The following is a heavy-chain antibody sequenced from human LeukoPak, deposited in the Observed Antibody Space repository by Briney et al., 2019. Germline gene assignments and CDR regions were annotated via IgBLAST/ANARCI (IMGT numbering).Heavy chain of an antibody. CDR2: ISAYNGNT. D-gene: IGHD5-24*01. CDR1: GYTFTSYG. J-gene: IGHJ4*02. CDR3: ARNVEMTYYFDY. V-gene: IGHV1-18*01. Sequence: ASVKVSCKASGYTFTSYGISWVRQAPGQGLEWMGWISAYNGNTNYAQKLHGRVTMTTDTSTSTAYMELRSLRSDDTAVYYCARNVEMTYYFDYWGQGTLVTVSS.